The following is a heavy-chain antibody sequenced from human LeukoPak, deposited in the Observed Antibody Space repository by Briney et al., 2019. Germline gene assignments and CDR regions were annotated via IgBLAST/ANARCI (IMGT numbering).Heavy chain of an antibody. Sequence: PGGSLRLSCAASGFTFSSYAMHWVRQAPGKGLEWVAVISYDGSNKYYADSVKGRFTISRDNSKNTLYLQMNSLRAEDTAVYYCARDPFLRSVVAASYYFDYWGQGTLVTVSS. J-gene: IGHJ4*02. D-gene: IGHD2-15*01. CDR3: ARDPFLRSVVAASYYFDY. V-gene: IGHV3-30-3*01. CDR1: GFTFSSYA. CDR2: ISYDGSNK.